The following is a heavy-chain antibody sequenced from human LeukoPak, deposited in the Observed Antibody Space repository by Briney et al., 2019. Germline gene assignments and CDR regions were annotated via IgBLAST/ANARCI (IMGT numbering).Heavy chain of an antibody. Sequence: HPGGSLRLSCAASGFTFSGHNMNWVRQAPGKGLEWVALISHDGENKFYADSVKGRFTISRDNSKNTVYLQMGSLRAEDTSLYYCATITGSPDYWGQGSLVTVSS. D-gene: IGHD1-20*01. CDR1: GFTFSGHN. V-gene: IGHV3-30*02. J-gene: IGHJ4*02. CDR3: ATITGSPDY. CDR2: ISHDGENK.